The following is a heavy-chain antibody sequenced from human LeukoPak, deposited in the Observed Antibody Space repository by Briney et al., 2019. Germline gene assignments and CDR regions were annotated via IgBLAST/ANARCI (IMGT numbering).Heavy chain of an antibody. V-gene: IGHV4-39*07. CDR2: IYYSGST. CDR3: ARVADGSGRDY. Sequence: SETLSLTCSVSGASISSSSYYWGWIRQPPGKGLEWIGSIYYSGSTYYNPSLKSRVTISVDTSKNQFSLKLSSVTAADTAVYYCARVADGSGRDYWGQGTLVTVSS. J-gene: IGHJ4*02. D-gene: IGHD3-10*01. CDR1: GASISSSSYY.